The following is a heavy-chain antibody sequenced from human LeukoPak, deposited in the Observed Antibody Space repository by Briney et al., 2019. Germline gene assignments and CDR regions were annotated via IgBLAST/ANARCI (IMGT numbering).Heavy chain of an antibody. V-gene: IGHV4-59*01. J-gene: IGHJ4*02. CDR1: GGSISSYY. D-gene: IGHD2-2*01. Sequence: SETLSLTCTVSGGSISSYYWSWIRQPPGKGLEWIGYIYYSGSTNYNPSLKSRVTISVDTSKNPFSLKLSSVTAADTAVYYCAGMGYCSSTSCYEENYWGQGTLVTVSS. CDR3: AGMGYCSSTSCYEENY. CDR2: IYYSGST.